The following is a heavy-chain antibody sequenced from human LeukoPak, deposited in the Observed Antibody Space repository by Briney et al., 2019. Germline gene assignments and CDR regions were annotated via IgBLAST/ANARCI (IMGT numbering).Heavy chain of an antibody. CDR1: GYTFTSYA. CDR2: INAGNGNT. V-gene: IGHV1-3*01. Sequence: ASVKVSCKASGYTFTSYAMHWVRQAPGQRLEWMGWINAGNGNTKYSQKFQGRVTITRDTSASTAYMELSSLRSEDTAVYYCARDRRGIADYYFDYWGQGTLVTVSS. J-gene: IGHJ4*02. D-gene: IGHD6-13*01. CDR3: ARDRRGIADYYFDY.